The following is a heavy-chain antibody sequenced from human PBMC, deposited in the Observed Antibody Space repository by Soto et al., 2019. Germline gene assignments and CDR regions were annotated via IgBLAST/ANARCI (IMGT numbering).Heavy chain of an antibody. J-gene: IGHJ4*02. Sequence: SETLSLTCAVYGGSFSGYYWSWIRQPPGKGLEWIGEINHSGSTNYNPSLKSRVTISVDTSKNQFSLKLSSVTAADTAVYYCARGSGANFDYWGQGTMVTVYS. CDR2: INHSGST. CDR3: ARGSGANFDY. D-gene: IGHD2-15*01. V-gene: IGHV4-34*01. CDR1: GGSFSGYY.